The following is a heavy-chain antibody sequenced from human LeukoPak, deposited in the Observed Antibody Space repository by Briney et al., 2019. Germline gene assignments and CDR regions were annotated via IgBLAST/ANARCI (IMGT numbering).Heavy chain of an antibody. CDR2: IYYSGST. D-gene: IGHD2-2*01. CDR3: ARNIVVVPAARHWYLDL. CDR1: GGSISSYY. Sequence: SSETLSLTCTVSGGSISSYYWSWLRQPPGKRLEWIGYIYYSGSTNYNPSLKSRVTISVDTSKNQFSLKLSSVTAADTAVYYCARNIVVVPAARHWYLDLWGRGTLVTVSS. J-gene: IGHJ2*01. V-gene: IGHV4-59*01.